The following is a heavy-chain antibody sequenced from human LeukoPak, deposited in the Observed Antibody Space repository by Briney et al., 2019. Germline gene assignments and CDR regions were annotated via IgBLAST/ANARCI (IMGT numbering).Heavy chain of an antibody. J-gene: IGHJ4*02. CDR3: AREGVGDFFDY. Sequence: GGSLRLSCAASGFTFSSYWMGWVRQAPGEGLEWVANIKQDGSEKYYVDSVKGRFTISRDNAKNSLYLQMNSLRAEDTAVYYCAREGVGDFFDYWGQGTLVTVSS. D-gene: IGHD3-10*01. V-gene: IGHV3-7*01. CDR1: GFTFSSYW. CDR2: IKQDGSEK.